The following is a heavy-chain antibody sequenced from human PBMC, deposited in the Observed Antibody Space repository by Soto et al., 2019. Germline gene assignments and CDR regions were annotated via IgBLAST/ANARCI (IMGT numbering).Heavy chain of an antibody. CDR2: IYYSWST. CDR1: GDSISSYY. CDR3: ASSNIAAAGFYYYGMDV. V-gene: IGHV4-59*01. Sequence: QVQLQESGPGLVKPSETLSLTCTVSGDSISSYYWSWIRQPPGKGLEWIGYIYYSWSTNYNPSLKSRVTISVDTSKTQFSLNLSSVTAADTAVYYCASSNIAAAGFYYYGMDVWGRGTTVTVSS. D-gene: IGHD6-13*01. J-gene: IGHJ6*02.